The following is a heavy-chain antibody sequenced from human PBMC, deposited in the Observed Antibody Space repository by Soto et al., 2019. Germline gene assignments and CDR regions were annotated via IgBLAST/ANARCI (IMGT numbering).Heavy chain of an antibody. V-gene: IGHV3-20*01. CDR1: GFTFDDYG. J-gene: IGHJ4*02. CDR2: SDWGGGST. Sequence: GGSRRLSCAASGFTFDDYGMSWVRQAAGKGRGWVVGSDWGGGSTGYADSVKGRFTSSRDNAKNSLYLQMNSLRAEDTALYHCARALGSGSYYTAFDYWGQGTLVTVSS. CDR3: ARALGSGSYYTAFDY. D-gene: IGHD3-10*01.